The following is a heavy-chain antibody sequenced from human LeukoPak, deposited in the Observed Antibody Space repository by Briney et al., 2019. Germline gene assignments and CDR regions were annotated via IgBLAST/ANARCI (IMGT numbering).Heavy chain of an antibody. V-gene: IGHV3-9*03. CDR3: AKDMGITMVAGIGAFDI. CDR2: ISWNSGSI. CDR1: GFTFDDYA. D-gene: IGHD3-10*01. Sequence: TGGSLRLSCAASGFTFDDYAMHWVRQAPGKGLEWVSGISWNSGSIGYADSVKGRFTISRDNAKNSLYLQMNSLRAEDMALYYCAKDMGITMVAGIGAFDIWGQGTMVTVSS. J-gene: IGHJ3*02.